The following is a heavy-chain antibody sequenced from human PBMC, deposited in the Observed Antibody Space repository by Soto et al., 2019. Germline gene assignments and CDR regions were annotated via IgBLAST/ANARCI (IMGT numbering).Heavy chain of an antibody. J-gene: IGHJ6*02. V-gene: IGHV3-23*01. D-gene: IGHD6-19*01. CDR3: AKDLRSGWGYYGMDV. Sequence: GGSLRLSCAASGFTFSSYAMSWVRQAPGKGLEWVSTISGPGGSTFYADSVKGRFTISRDNSKNTLYLQMNSLRAEDTAVYYCAKDLRSGWGYYGMDVWGQGTTVTVSS. CDR2: ISGPGGST. CDR1: GFTFSSYA.